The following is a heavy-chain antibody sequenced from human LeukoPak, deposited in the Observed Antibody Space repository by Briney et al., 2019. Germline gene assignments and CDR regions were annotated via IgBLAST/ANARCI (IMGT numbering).Heavy chain of an antibody. V-gene: IGHV3-48*01. Sequence: TGGSLRLSCAASGFTFSSYAMSWVRQAPGKGLEWVSYIDRRSETMYYARSVRGRFTISRDNGKNSLYLQMDSLGVEDTAVYYCARDFTSGLYPFDYWGPGTLVTVSS. CDR1: GFTFSSYA. CDR3: ARDFTSGLYPFDY. CDR2: IDRRSETM. J-gene: IGHJ4*02. D-gene: IGHD2-8*01.